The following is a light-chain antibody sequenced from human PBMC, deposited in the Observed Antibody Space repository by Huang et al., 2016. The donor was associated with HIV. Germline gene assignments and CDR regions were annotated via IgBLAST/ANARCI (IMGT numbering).Light chain of an antibody. V-gene: IGKV3-11*01. CDR2: DAS. J-gene: IGKJ4*01. CDR1: QSVSDC. Sequence: EIVLTQSPARLSFSPGQRVTHSCRASQSVSDCLAWYQQEPGQAPRLLIYDASKRATGIPARFSGSGAGTDFTLTISSLEPEDFAVYYCQQRSKWPLTFGGGTKVESK. CDR3: QQRSKWPLT.